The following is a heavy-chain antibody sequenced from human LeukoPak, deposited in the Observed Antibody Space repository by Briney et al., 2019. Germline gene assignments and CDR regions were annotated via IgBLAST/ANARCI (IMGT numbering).Heavy chain of an antibody. Sequence: ASVKVSCKASGYTFTSYYMHWVRQAPGQGLEWMGWINPNSGGTNYAQKFQGRVTMTRDTSISTAYMELSRLRSDDTAVYYCARPVSGTVTTFDYWGQGTLVTVSS. CDR2: INPNSGGT. V-gene: IGHV1-2*02. CDR1: GYTFTSYY. J-gene: IGHJ4*02. D-gene: IGHD4-11*01. CDR3: ARPVSGTVTTFDY.